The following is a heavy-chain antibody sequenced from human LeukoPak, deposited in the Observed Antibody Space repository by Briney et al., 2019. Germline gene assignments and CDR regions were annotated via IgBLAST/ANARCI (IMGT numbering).Heavy chain of an antibody. D-gene: IGHD2-8*02. J-gene: IGHJ4*02. V-gene: IGHV3-64D*06. CDR1: GFTFSTYV. Sequence: PGGSLRLSCSVSGFTFSTYVMHWVRQAPGKGLEYVSAISSNGDNTYYADSVKGRFTTSRDNSKNTLCLQMSSLRADDTAVYYCARERHHWSISGGFDYWGQGTLVTVSS. CDR3: ARERHHWSISGGFDY. CDR2: ISSNGDNT.